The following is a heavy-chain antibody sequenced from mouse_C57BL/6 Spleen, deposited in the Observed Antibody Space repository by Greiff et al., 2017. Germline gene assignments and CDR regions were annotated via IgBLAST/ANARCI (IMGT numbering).Heavy chain of an antibody. CDR1: GYTFTGYW. J-gene: IGHJ4*01. V-gene: IGHV1-9*01. CDR3: ARHYYGSSYKAMDY. Sequence: VQLQQSGAELMKPGASVKLSCKATGYTFTGYWIEWVKQRPGHGLEWIGEILPGSGSTNYNEKFKGKATFTADTPSNTAYMQLSSLTTEDSAIYYCARHYYGSSYKAMDYWGQGTSVTVSS. CDR2: ILPGSGST. D-gene: IGHD1-1*01.